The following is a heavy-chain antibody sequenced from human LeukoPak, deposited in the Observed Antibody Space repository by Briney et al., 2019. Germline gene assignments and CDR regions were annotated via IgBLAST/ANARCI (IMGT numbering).Heavy chain of an antibody. CDR3: ARPSFHCSSTSCYTGYGMDV. J-gene: IGHJ6*02. V-gene: IGHV1-8*01. CDR1: GYTFTSYD. CDR2: MNPNSGNT. D-gene: IGHD2-2*02. Sequence: GASVKVSCKASGYTFTSYDINWVRQATGQGLEWMGWMNPNSGNTGYAQKFQGRVTMTRDTSTSTAYMELRSLRSDDTAVYYCARPSFHCSSTSCYTGYGMDVWGQGTTVTVSS.